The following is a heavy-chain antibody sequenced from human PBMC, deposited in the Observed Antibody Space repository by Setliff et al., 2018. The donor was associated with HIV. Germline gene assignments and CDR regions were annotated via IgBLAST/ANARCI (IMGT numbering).Heavy chain of an antibody. CDR2: IYTSGRT. D-gene: IGHD3-22*01. CDR1: GGSISSGGYF. J-gene: IGHJ5*02. CDR3: ARDGFYYDTSGYPGTRWFDP. Sequence: SETLSLTCTVSGGSISSGGYFWSWIRQPAGKGLEWIGHIYTSGRTNYNPSLKSRVTISVDTSKNQYSLKLTSVTAADTAVYYCARDGFYYDTSGYPGTRWFDPWGQGTLVTVSS. V-gene: IGHV4-61*09.